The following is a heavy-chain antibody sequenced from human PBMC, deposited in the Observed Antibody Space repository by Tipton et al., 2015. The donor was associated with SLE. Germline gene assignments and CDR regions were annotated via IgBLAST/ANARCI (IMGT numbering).Heavy chain of an antibody. CDR3: AKDGGMDIPKAGQWLPKGYYFDY. J-gene: IGHJ4*02. CDR1: GFTFDDYA. D-gene: IGHD6-19*01. V-gene: IGHV3-43*02. Sequence: SLRLSCAASGFTFDDYAMHWVRQAPGKGLEWVSLISGDGGSTYYADSVKGRFTISRDNSKNSLYLQMNSLRTEDTALYYCAKDGGMDIPKAGQWLPKGYYFDYWGQGTLVTVSS. CDR2: ISGDGGST.